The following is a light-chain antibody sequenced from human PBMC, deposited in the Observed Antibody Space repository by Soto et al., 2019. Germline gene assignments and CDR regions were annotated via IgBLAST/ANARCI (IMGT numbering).Light chain of an antibody. Sequence: EIVLTQSPGTLSLSPGERATLSCRASQSVSCSSLAWYQQKHGQAPRLLIYGASSRATGIPDRFSGSGSGTDFTLTISRLEPEDFAVYYCQQYGTSPLTFGGGTKVEIK. CDR2: GAS. V-gene: IGKV3-20*01. J-gene: IGKJ4*01. CDR3: QQYGTSPLT. CDR1: QSVSCSS.